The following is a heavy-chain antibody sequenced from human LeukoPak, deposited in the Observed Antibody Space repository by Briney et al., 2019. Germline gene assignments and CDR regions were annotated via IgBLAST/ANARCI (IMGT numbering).Heavy chain of an antibody. D-gene: IGHD3-3*01. J-gene: IGHJ4*02. V-gene: IGHV3-23*01. CDR1: GFPFRTYA. CDR3: AKDGRSGFSPGVVH. CDR2: IGGDGANT. Sequence: GGSLRLSCVAAGFPFRTYAMTWVRQAPGKGLEWVSAIGGDGANTYYADSVKGRSTISRDNSNNTLYLHMNSLRADDTAIYYCAKDGRSGFSPGVVHWGRGALVTVSS.